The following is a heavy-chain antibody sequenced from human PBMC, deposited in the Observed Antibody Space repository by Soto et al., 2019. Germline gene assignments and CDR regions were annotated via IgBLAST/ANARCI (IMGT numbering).Heavy chain of an antibody. CDR2: ISSSGSTI. D-gene: IGHD5-18*01. Sequence: GALRLSCAASGFTFSDYYMSWIRQAPGKGLEWVSYISSSGSTIYYADSVKGRFTISRDNAKNSLYLQMNSLRAEDTAVYYCARVKGYSYGLLGWFDHWGQGTLVTVSS. J-gene: IGHJ5*02. CDR1: GFTFSDYY. CDR3: ARVKGYSYGLLGWFDH. V-gene: IGHV3-11*01.